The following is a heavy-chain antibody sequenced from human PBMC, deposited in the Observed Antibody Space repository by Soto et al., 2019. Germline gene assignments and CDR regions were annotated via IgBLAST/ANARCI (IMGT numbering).Heavy chain of an antibody. J-gene: IGHJ6*02. CDR3: AKGKADGAYDYVWGSYGHYGMDV. CDR1: GITFSSYA. Sequence: PGGSLRLSCAASGITFSSYAMSWVRQAPGKGLEWVSAISGSGGSTYYADSVKGRFTISRDNSKNTLYLKMNSLRAEDTAVYYCAKGKADGAYDYVWGSYGHYGMDVWGQGTTVTVSS. CDR2: ISGSGGST. D-gene: IGHD3-16*01. V-gene: IGHV3-23*01.